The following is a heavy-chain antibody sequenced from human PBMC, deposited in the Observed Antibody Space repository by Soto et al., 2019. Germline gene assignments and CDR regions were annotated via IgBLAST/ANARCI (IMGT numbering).Heavy chain of an antibody. D-gene: IGHD1-26*01. V-gene: IGHV3-23*01. CDR2: IRGGGDRT. J-gene: IGHJ4*02. CDR1: GFTFRSFA. CDR3: ARCLGGTTSPLDI. Sequence: GGSLRLSCAAAGFTFRSFAMNWVRQDPGKGLEWVSGIRGGGDRTYYADSVRGRFTISRDNFKNTLSLHMNSLKVDDTAVYFCARCLGGTTSPLDIWGRGTLVTVSS.